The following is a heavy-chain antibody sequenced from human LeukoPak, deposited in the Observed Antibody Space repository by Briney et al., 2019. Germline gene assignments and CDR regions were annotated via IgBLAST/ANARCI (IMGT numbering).Heavy chain of an antibody. Sequence: GASVKVSCKASGYTFTGYYMHWVRQAPGQGLEWMGWINPNSGGTDFAQNFQGRVTMTRDTSISTAYMELSSLRSDDTAVYYCARSTTGWYSSFDNWGQGTLVTVSS. J-gene: IGHJ4*02. CDR3: ARSTTGWYSSFDN. CDR1: GYTFTGYY. V-gene: IGHV1-2*02. D-gene: IGHD6-19*01. CDR2: INPNSGGT.